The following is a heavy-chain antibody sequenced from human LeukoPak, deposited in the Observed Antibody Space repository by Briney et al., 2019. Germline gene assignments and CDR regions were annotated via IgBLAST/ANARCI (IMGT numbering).Heavy chain of an antibody. CDR3: ARVVMATSGYYYFDY. D-gene: IGHD5-24*01. CDR1: GFTFSSYA. Sequence: PGGSLRLSCAASGFTFSSYAMSWVRQAPGKGLEWVSAISGSGGSTYYADSVKGRFTISRHNSKNTLYLQMNSLRAEDTAVYYCARVVMATSGYYYFDYWGQGTLVTVSS. J-gene: IGHJ4*02. V-gene: IGHV3-23*01. CDR2: ISGSGGST.